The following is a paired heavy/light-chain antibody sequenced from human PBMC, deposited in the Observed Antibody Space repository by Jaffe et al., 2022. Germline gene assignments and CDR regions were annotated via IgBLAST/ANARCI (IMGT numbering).Light chain of an antibody. CDR2: DVS. CDR3: SSYTSSSTLNWV. Sequence: QSALTQPASVSGSPGQSITISCTGTSSDVGGYNYVSWYQQHPGKAPKLMIYDVSNRPSGVSNRFSGSKSGNTASLTISGLQAEDEADYYCSSYTSSSTLNWVFGGGTKLTVL. CDR1: SSDVGGYNY. V-gene: IGLV2-14*03. J-gene: IGLJ3*02.
Heavy chain of an antibody. Sequence: QVQLVQSGAEVKKPGASVKVSCKASGYTFTGYYMHWVRQAPGQGLEWMGWINPNSGGTNYAQKFQGRVTMTRDTSISTAYMELSRLRSDDTAVYYCARGRQGDIVVVVAATNWFDPWGQGTLVTVSS. J-gene: IGHJ5*02. V-gene: IGHV1-2*02. CDR1: GYTFTGYY. CDR3: ARGRQGDIVVVVAATNWFDP. CDR2: INPNSGGT. D-gene: IGHD2-15*01.